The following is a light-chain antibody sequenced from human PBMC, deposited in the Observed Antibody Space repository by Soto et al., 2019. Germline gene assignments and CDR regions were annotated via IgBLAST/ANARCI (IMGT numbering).Light chain of an antibody. CDR2: GSS. V-gene: IGKV3-20*01. CDR1: QSITSRS. J-gene: IGKJ5*01. CDR3: QQYGSSPIT. Sequence: EIVLTQSPGTLSLSPGERATLTCRASQSITSRSLAWYQQKPGQAPRLLIYGSSSRATGIPDRFSGSGSGTDFTLTISRLEPEDFAVYYCQQYGSSPITFGQATRLEIK.